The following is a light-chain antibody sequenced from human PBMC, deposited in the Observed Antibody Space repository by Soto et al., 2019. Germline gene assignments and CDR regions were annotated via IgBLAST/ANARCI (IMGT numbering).Light chain of an antibody. Sequence: QSALPQPDSVAGSPGQSISITCTGTSGDVSGNYKYVSWYQHHPGKAPKLMIYDVSNRPSGVSNRFSGSKSGNTASLTISGLQAEDEADYYCSSYTTSGTFVFGPGTKLTVL. CDR2: DVS. J-gene: IGLJ1*01. CDR1: SGDVSGNYKY. V-gene: IGLV2-14*03. CDR3: SSYTTSGTFV.